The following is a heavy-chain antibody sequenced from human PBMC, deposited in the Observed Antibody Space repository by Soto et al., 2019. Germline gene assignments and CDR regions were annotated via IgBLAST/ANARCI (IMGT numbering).Heavy chain of an antibody. D-gene: IGHD3-3*01. J-gene: IGHJ2*01. CDR1: GDTFNFYS. Sequence: ASVKVSCKASGDTFNFYSINWVRQAPGLGLEWMGRVNPIVSMSNYAQKFEGRVTMSRDTSINTAYMELSNLISDDTAVYYCAREIRSGYYKYWYFDLWGRGTLVTVSS. V-gene: IGHV1-2*02. CDR2: VNPIVSMS. CDR3: AREIRSGYYKYWYFDL.